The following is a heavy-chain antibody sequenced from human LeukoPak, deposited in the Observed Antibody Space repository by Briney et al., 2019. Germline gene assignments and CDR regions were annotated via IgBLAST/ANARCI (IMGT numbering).Heavy chain of an antibody. D-gene: IGHD2-2*01. V-gene: IGHV3-64*02. J-gene: IGHJ4*02. CDR2: ISTNGDST. CDR1: GFTFSTYA. Sequence: GGSLRLSCAASGFTFSTYAMNWVRQAPGKGLEYVSAISTNGDSTYYADSVKGRFTISRDNSKNTLFLQMGSLRADDMAVYYCARWGSTSCYDYWGQGTLVTVSS. CDR3: ARWGSTSCYDY.